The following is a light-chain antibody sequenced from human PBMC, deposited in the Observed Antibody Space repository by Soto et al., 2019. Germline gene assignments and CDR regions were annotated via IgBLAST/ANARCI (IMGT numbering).Light chain of an antibody. V-gene: IGKV1-5*01. CDR3: QQYNTYSPNT. CDR1: QTISNW. J-gene: IGKJ5*01. CDR2: DAS. Sequence: DIQMTQSPSTLSASVGDRVTMACRSSQTISNWVAWYQQKPGKAPKLLIYDASSLESGVPSRFSGSASGTEFTLTISTLQPDDFATYYCQQYNTYSPNTFGQGTRLEI.